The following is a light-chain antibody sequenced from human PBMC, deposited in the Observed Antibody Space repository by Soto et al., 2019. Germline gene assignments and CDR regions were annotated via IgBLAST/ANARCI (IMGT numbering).Light chain of an antibody. V-gene: IGLV3-21*02. CDR3: QVWDYSSDQVV. J-gene: IGLJ2*01. CDR2: DDT. CDR1: SIGSKS. Sequence: SYELTQPPSVSVAPGQTATITCGGDSIGSKSVHWYQQRPGQAPVVVVYDDTSRPSGIPERFSGSNSGNPATLTIIRVEAGDEADYYCQVWDYSSDQVVFGGGTQLTVL.